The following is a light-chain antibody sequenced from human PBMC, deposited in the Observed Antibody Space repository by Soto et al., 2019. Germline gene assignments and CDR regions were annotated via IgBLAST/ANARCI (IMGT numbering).Light chain of an antibody. CDR1: QSVSSY. CDR2: DAS. CDR3: QQYRNWPPLT. V-gene: IGKV3-11*01. Sequence: EIVLTQSPATLSLSPGERATLSCRASQSVSSYLAWYQQKPGQAPRLFIYDASNRATGVPGRFTGGGSGTEFTLTISSLQSEDFAVYYCQQYRNWPPLTFGGGTTVEIK. J-gene: IGKJ4*01.